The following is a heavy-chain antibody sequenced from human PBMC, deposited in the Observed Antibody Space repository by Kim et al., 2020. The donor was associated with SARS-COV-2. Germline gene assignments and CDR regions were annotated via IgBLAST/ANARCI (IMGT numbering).Heavy chain of an antibody. CDR2: YE. D-gene: IGHD7-27*01. V-gene: IGHV6-1*01. J-gene: IGHJ4*02. CDR3: ARDLSLGIDY. Sequence: YEDYAKSVKSRITITPDTSKNQFSLQLNSVTPEDTAVYYCARDLSLGIDYWGQGTLVTVSS.